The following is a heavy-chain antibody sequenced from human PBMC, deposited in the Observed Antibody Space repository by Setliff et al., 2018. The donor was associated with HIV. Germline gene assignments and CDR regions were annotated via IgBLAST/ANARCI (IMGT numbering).Heavy chain of an antibody. Sequence: SETLSLTCTVSGGSISGYYWSWIRQPPGKGLEWIGYIYYSGSTKYNPSLSSRVTISVDTPKNQFSLRLTAVNAADTAVYFCARVRITMIMMLNYFDYWGQGTLVTVPQ. V-gene: IGHV4-59*08. CDR3: ARVRITMIMMLNYFDY. D-gene: IGHD3-22*01. CDR1: GGSISGYY. J-gene: IGHJ4*02. CDR2: IYYSGST.